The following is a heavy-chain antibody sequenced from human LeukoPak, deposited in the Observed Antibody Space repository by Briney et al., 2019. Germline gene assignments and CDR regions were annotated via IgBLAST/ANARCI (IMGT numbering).Heavy chain of an antibody. D-gene: IGHD6-6*01. CDR2: IKPDGSAT. V-gene: IGHV3-7*01. J-gene: IGHJ5*02. CDR3: ARGGGSSS. Sequence: SGGSLRLTCAASGFSFSNFWMSWVRQAPGKGLEWVANIKPDGSATNYVDSAKGRFTISRDNAKNSLDLQMNSLRAEDTAVYYCARGGGSSSWGQGTLVTVSS. CDR1: GFSFSNFW.